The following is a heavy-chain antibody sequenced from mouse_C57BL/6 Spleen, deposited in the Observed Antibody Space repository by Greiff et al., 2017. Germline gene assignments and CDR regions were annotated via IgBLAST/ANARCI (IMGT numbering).Heavy chain of an antibody. CDR3: ARHHGFFYAMDY. CDR2: IGSDGST. V-gene: IGHV2-6-1*01. CDR1: GFSLTSYG. J-gene: IGHJ4*01. Sequence: VKLQESGPGLVAPSQSLSITCTVSGFSLTSYGVHWVRQPPGNGMEWLVVIGSDGSTTYNSALNSRLSIINDNSKSQFFLKMNSLQTDDTAMYYCARHHGFFYAMDYWGQGTSVTVSS.